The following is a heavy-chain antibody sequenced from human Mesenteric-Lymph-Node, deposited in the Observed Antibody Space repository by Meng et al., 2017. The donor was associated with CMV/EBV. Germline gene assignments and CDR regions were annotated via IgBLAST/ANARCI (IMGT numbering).Heavy chain of an antibody. CDR3: ARGSPTVTTLYGAFDI. D-gene: IGHD4-17*01. CDR2: IYYSGST. J-gene: IGHJ3*02. V-gene: IGHV4-39*07. CDR1: GGSISSSSYY. Sequence: SETLSLTCTVSGGSISSSSYYWGWIRQPPGKGLEWIGSIYYSGSTYYNPSLKSRVTISVDTSKNQFSLKLSSVTAADTAVYYCARGSPTVTTLYGAFDIWGQGTMVTVSS.